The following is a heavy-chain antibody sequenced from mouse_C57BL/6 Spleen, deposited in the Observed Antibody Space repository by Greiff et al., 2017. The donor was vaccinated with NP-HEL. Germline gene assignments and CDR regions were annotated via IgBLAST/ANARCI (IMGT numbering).Heavy chain of an antibody. V-gene: IGHV7-3*01. CDR3: ARSPSRYAMDY. Sequence: DVQLVESGGGLVQPGGSLSLSCAASGFTFTDYYMSWVRQPPGKALEWLGFIRNKANGYTTEYSASVKGRFTISRDNSQSILYLQMNALRAEDSATYYCARSPSRYAMDYWGQGTSVTVSS. J-gene: IGHJ4*01. D-gene: IGHD1-1*01. CDR2: IRNKANGYTT. CDR1: GFTFTDYY.